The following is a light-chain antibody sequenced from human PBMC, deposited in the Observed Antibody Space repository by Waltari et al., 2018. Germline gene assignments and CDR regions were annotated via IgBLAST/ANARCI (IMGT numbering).Light chain of an antibody. CDR3: QSYDNNLNAWV. J-gene: IGLJ3*02. Sequence: QSVLTQPPSVSGAPGQTVTISCTGSSSNIGAVSAVHWYQHLPGTAPKVLIYDNINRPSGVPGRFSGSPSGASASLAITGLQAGDEADYYCQSYDNNLNAWVFGGGTKLTVL. V-gene: IGLV1-40*01. CDR2: DNI. CDR1: SSNIGAVSA.